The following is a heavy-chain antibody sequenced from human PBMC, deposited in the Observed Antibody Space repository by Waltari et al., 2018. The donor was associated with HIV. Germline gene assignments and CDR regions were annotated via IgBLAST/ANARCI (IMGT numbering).Heavy chain of an antibody. J-gene: IGHJ4*02. V-gene: IGHV4-59*01. CDR2: IYYSGST. CDR1: GGSISSYY. CDR3: ARVGSSSWSLYFDY. Sequence: QVQLQESGPGLVKPSENLSLTCTVSGGSISSYYWSWIRQPPGKGLEWIGYIYYSGSTNYNPSLKSRVTISVDTSKNQFSLKLSSVTAADTAVYYCARVGSSSWSLYFDYWGQGTLVTVSS. D-gene: IGHD6-13*01.